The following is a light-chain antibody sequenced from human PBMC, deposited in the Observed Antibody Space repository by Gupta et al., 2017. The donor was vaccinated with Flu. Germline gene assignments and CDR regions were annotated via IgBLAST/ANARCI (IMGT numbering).Light chain of an antibody. CDR3: WSSERSNDYGV. J-gene: IGLJ3*02. Sequence: SLRTQPASVSGSPGQSVSISCPGASNDVGSHNLVSWYQLHPGKAPRLIIYGDNKRPSGVPNRFSGSKSGTKAYLTISGPQAEDEADYYCWSSERSNDYGVFGGGTKLTVL. CDR2: GDN. V-gene: IGLV2-23*01. CDR1: SNDVGSHNL.